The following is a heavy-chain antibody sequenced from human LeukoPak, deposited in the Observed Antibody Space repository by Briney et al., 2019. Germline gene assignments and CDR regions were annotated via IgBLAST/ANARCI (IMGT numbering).Heavy chain of an antibody. CDR1: GFTFSSYS. CDR3: ARGASTRSYNDY. J-gene: IGHJ4*02. D-gene: IGHD2-2*01. Sequence: PGGSLRLSCAASGFTFSSYSMNRVRQAPGKGLEWVSSISSSSSYIYYADSVKGRFTISRDNAKNSLYLQMNSLRAEDTAVYYCARGASTRSYNDYWDQGTLVTVSS. V-gene: IGHV3-21*01. CDR2: ISSSSSYI.